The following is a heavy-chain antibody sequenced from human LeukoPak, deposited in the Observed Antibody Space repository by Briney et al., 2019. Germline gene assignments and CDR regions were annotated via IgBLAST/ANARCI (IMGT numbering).Heavy chain of an antibody. D-gene: IGHD3-10*01. CDR3: AKDSYGVLLWFGESNDAFDI. Sequence: GGSLRLSCAASGFTFSSYGMHWVRQAPGKGLEWVAFIRYDGSNKYYADSVKGRFTISRDNSKNTLYLQMNSLRAEDTAVYYCAKDSYGVLLWFGESNDAFDIWGQGTMVTVSS. J-gene: IGHJ3*02. CDR1: GFTFSSYG. CDR2: IRYDGSNK. V-gene: IGHV3-30*02.